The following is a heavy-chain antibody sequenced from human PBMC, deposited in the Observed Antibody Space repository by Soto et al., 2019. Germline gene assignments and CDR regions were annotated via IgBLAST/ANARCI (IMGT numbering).Heavy chain of an antibody. CDR3: ARGITILGVVPGLYYFDS. Sequence: SETLSLTCTVSGGSISSNYWSWVRQPPGKGLEWIGYIYYSGSTNYNPSLKSRVTVSLDTSKSQFSLNLSSVTAADTAVYYCARGITILGVVPGLYYFDSWGQGTLVTVSS. CDR2: IYYSGST. CDR1: GGSISSNY. V-gene: IGHV4-59*01. D-gene: IGHD3-3*01. J-gene: IGHJ4*02.